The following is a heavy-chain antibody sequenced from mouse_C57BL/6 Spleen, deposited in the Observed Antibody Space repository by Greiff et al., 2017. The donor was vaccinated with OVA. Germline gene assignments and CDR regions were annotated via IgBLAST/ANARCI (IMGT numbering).Heavy chain of an antibody. CDR2: IDPGDGDT. J-gene: IGHJ4*01. CDR1: GYAFSSSW. D-gene: IGHD1-1*01. V-gene: IGHV1-82*01. Sequence: VQLQQSGPELVKPGASVKISCKASGYAFSSSWMNWVKQRPGKGLEWIGRIDPGDGDTNYNGKFKGKATLTADKSSSTAYMQLSSLTSEDSAVYFCARSTGGAMDYWGQGTSVTVSS. CDR3: ARSTGGAMDY.